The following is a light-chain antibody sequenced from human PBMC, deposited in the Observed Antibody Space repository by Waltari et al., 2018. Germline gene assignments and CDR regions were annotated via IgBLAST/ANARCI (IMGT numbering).Light chain of an antibody. CDR3: NSRDSSGNHLGVV. V-gene: IGLV3-19*01. CDR2: VKN. CDR1: SLRSYY. J-gene: IGLJ2*01. Sequence: SSELTQDPAVSVALGQTVRITCQGDSLRSYYASWDQQKPGQAPVLVIYVKNNRPSGIPDRFSGSSSGNTASLTITGAQAEDEADYYCNSRDSSGNHLGVVFGGGTKLTVL.